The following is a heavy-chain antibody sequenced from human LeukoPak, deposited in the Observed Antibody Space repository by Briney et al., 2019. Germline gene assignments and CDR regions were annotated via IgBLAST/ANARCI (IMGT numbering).Heavy chain of an antibody. CDR2: IYSGGST. J-gene: IGHJ6*03. Sequence: GGSLRLSCAASGFTFSSNCTSWVRQAPGKGLVWVSGIYSGGSTYYADSVKGRFTISRDNSKNTLYLQINSMRAEDTAVYYCARGKISKAVAGPPTGYYYYYMDVWGKGTTVTVSS. V-gene: IGHV3-53*01. D-gene: IGHD6-19*01. CDR3: ARGKISKAVAGPPTGYYYYYMDV. CDR1: GFTFSSNC.